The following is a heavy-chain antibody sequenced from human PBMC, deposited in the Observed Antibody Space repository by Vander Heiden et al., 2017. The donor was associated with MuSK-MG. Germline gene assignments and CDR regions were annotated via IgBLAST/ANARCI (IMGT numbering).Heavy chain of an antibody. V-gene: IGHV5-51*01. CDR2: IYPGDSDT. Sequence: EVQLVQSGEEVQKPGESLKISCKGSGYSFTSYWIGWVRQVAGKGLEGMGIIYPGDSDTRYSPSFQGQVTISADKSISTAYLQWSSLKASDTAMYYCARKTRYYYYYMDVWGKGTTVTVSS. J-gene: IGHJ6*03. CDR1: GYSFTSYW. CDR3: ARKTRYYYYYMDV.